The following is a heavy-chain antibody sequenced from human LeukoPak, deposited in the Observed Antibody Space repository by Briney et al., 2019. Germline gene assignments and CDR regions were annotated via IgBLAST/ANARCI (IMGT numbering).Heavy chain of an antibody. Sequence: ASVKVSCKASGHTFTSYGISWVRQAPGQGLEWMGWISAYNGNTNYAQKLQGRVTMTTDTSTSTAYMELRSLRSDDTAVYYCARVRRSIFGVVPIDYWGQGTLVTVSS. J-gene: IGHJ4*02. CDR1: GHTFTSYG. V-gene: IGHV1-18*01. CDR2: ISAYNGNT. D-gene: IGHD3-3*01. CDR3: ARVRRSIFGVVPIDY.